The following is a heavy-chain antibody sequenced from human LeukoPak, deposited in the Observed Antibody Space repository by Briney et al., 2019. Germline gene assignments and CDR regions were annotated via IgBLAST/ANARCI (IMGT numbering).Heavy chain of an antibody. CDR1: GFTFSSYW. V-gene: IGHV3-7*01. CDR2: IKQDGSEK. CDR3: TSLSNSYGMDV. Sequence: GGSLRLSCAASGFTFSSYWMSWVRQAPGKGQEWVANIKQDGSEKYYVDSVKGRFTISRDNAKNSVYLQMNSLRDEDTAVYYCTSLSNSYGMDVWGQGTTATVSS. J-gene: IGHJ6*02. D-gene: IGHD2/OR15-2a*01.